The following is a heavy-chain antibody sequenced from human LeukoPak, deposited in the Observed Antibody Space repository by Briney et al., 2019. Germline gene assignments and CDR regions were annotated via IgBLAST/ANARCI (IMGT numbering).Heavy chain of an antibody. Sequence: PSETLSLTCTVSGGSISSYYWSWIRQPPGKGLEWIGDIYTSWSTNYNPSLKSRVTISVDRSKNQFSLKLSSVTDADTAVYYCARTSPTEGYYYMDVWGKGTTVTVSS. J-gene: IGHJ6*03. V-gene: IGHV4-4*09. CDR2: IYTSWST. CDR1: GGSISSYY. CDR3: ARTSPTEGYYYMDV.